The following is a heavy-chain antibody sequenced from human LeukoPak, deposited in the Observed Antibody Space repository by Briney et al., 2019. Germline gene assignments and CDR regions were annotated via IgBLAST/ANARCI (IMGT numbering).Heavy chain of an antibody. Sequence: SETLSLTCTVSGGSLSSGGYYRSWIRQHPGKGLEWIGCIYYSGTTYYNPSLKSRVNISVDTSENQFSLKLSSVTAADTAIYYCARDHPPKGYGLDVWGQGTTVTVSS. CDR2: IYYSGTT. CDR3: ARDHPPKGYGLDV. V-gene: IGHV4-31*03. CDR1: GGSLSSGGYY. J-gene: IGHJ6*02.